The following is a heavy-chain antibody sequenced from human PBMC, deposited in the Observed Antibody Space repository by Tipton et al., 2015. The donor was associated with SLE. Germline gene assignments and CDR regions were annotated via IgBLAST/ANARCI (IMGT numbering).Heavy chain of an antibody. J-gene: IGHJ4*02. Sequence: SLRLSCAASGFTFSSYGMHWVRQAPGKGLEWVAVISYDGSNKYYADSMKGRFTISRANSKNTLYLQMNSLRAEDTAVYYCAKESNSGRYLDYWGQGTLVTVSS. CDR1: GFTFSSYG. CDR2: ISYDGSNK. D-gene: IGHD1-26*01. CDR3: AKESNSGRYLDY. V-gene: IGHV3-30*18.